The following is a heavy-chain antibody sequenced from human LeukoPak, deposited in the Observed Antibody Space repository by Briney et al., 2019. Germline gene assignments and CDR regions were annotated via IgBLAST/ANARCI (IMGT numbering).Heavy chain of an antibody. CDR2: INHSGST. CDR1: GGSFSGYY. Sequence: PSEPLSLTCAVSGGSFSGYYWSGIRQPPGKGLEGIGEINHSGSTNYNPSLKSRVTISVDTSKNQFSLKLSSVTAADTAVYYCARWGTWIQLWSTDYWGQGTLVTVSS. J-gene: IGHJ4*02. V-gene: IGHV4-34*01. CDR3: ARWGTWIQLWSTDY. D-gene: IGHD5-18*01.